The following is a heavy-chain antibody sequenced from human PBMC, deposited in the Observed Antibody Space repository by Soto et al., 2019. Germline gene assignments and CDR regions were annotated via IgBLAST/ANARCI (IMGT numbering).Heavy chain of an antibody. CDR2: ISYDGSNK. J-gene: IGHJ4*02. Sequence: GGSLRLSCAASGFTFSSYGMHWVRQAPGKGLEWVAVISYDGSNKYYADSVKGRFTISRDNSKNTLYLQMNSLRAEDTAVYYCASVTQYYDFWSGFVYWGQGTLVTVSS. CDR1: GFTFSSYG. V-gene: IGHV3-30*03. CDR3: ASVTQYYDFWSGFVY. D-gene: IGHD3-3*01.